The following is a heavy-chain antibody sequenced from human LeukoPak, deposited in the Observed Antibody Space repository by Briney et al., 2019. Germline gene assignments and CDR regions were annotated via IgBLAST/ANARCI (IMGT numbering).Heavy chain of an antibody. Sequence: GASVKVSCKASGGTFSSYAISWVQQAPGQGLEWMGRIIPIFGTANYAQKFQGRVTITTDESTSTAYMELSSLRSEDTAVYYCARVYYYGSSGYYYVGFAFDIWGQGTMVTVSS. CDR1: GGTFSSYA. J-gene: IGHJ3*02. CDR2: IIPIFGTA. CDR3: ARVYYYGSSGYYYVGFAFDI. V-gene: IGHV1-69*05. D-gene: IGHD3-22*01.